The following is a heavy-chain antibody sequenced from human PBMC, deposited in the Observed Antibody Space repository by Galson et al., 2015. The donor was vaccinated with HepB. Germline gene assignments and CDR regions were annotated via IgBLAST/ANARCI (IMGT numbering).Heavy chain of an antibody. CDR2: IYYSGST. Sequence: IYYSGSTYYNPSLKSRVTISVDTSKNQFSLKLSSVTAADTAVYYCARLAVQWLDYWGQGTLVTVSS. D-gene: IGHD6-19*01. V-gene: IGHV4-39*01. J-gene: IGHJ4*02. CDR3: ARLAVQWLDY.